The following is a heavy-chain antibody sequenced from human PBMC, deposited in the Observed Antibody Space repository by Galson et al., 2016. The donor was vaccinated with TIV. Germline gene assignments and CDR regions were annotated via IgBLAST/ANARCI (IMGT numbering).Heavy chain of an antibody. V-gene: IGHV3-30*02. CDR2: IRFDETTK. Sequence: SLRLSCAASGFTFSNYDMHWVRQAPGKGLEWVAFIRFDETTKYYGDSVKGRFTISRDNSKNTLYLQMNSLRPEDTALYYCARKDQPILVVGENIYYYGMDVWGQGTTVSVSS. CDR3: ARKDQPILVVGENIYYYGMDV. D-gene: IGHD1-26*01. CDR1: GFTFSNYD. J-gene: IGHJ6*02.